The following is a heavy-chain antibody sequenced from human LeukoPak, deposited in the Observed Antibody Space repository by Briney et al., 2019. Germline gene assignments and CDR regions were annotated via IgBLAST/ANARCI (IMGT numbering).Heavy chain of an antibody. J-gene: IGHJ6*03. CDR2: IYYSGST. CDR1: GDSISTSSYY. CDR3: ARVSGQFYFYYYMDV. D-gene: IGHD6-19*01. Sequence: SETLSLTCSVSGDSISTSSYYWGWIRQPPGKGLEWIGTIYYSGSTYYNPSLTSRVTISVDTSKNQFSLKLSSVTAADTAVYYCARVSGQFYFYYYMDVWGKGTTVTISS. V-gene: IGHV4-39*01.